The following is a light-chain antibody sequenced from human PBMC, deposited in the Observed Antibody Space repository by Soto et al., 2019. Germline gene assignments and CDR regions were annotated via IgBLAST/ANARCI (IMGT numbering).Light chain of an antibody. CDR2: GAS. V-gene: IGKV3-20*01. Sequence: EIVLTQSPGTLSLSPGERATLSCRASQSISSSNLAWYQQKPGRAPRLLLYGASNSAAGIPDRFSGSGSGTDFTLTISRLEPEDFVMYYCHQYGRSPEWDRWTVGQGTKVEVK. CDR1: QSISSSN. CDR3: HQYGRSPEWDRWT. J-gene: IGKJ1*01.